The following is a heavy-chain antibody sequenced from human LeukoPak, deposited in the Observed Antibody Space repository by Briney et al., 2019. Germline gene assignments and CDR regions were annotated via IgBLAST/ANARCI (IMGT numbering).Heavy chain of an antibody. CDR2: INHSGST. V-gene: IGHV4-34*01. D-gene: IGHD2-2*01. Sequence: SETLSLTCAVYGGSFSGYYWSWIRQPPGKGLEWIGEINHSGSTNYNPSLKSRVTISVDTSKNQFSLKLSSVTAADTAVYYCARGRRYCSSTSCYFWFDPWGQGTLVTVSS. J-gene: IGHJ5*02. CDR1: GGSFSGYY. CDR3: ARGRRYCSSTSCYFWFDP.